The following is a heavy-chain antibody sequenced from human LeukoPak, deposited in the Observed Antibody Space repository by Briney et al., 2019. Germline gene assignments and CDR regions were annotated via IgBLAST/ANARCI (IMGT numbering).Heavy chain of an antibody. CDR2: INPSGGGT. D-gene: IGHD6-13*01. V-gene: IGHV1-46*01. CDR3: ARGYSSSWRDFFDY. Sequence: ASVKVSCKASGYTFTSYYLHWVRQAPGQGLEWMGIINPSGGGTTYAQKFQGGVTMTRDTSTSTVYMELSSLRSDDTAVYYCARGYSSSWRDFFDYWGQGTLVTVSS. CDR1: GYTFTSYY. J-gene: IGHJ4*02.